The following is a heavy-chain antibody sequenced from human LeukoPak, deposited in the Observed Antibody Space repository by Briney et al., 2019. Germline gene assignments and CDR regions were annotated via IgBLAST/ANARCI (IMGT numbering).Heavy chain of an antibody. CDR2: ISSSSSYI. J-gene: IGHJ1*01. V-gene: IGHV3-21*01. D-gene: IGHD4-23*01. Sequence: GGSLRLSCAASGLTFSSYAMNWVRQAPGKGLEWVSSISSSSSYIYYADSVKGRFTISRDNAKNSLYLQMNSLRAEDTAEYYCARDAYGGPNAEYFQHWGQGTLVTVSS. CDR1: GLTFSSYA. CDR3: ARDAYGGPNAEYFQH.